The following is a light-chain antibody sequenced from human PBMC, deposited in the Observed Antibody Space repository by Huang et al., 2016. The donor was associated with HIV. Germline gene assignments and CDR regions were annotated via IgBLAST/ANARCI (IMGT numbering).Light chain of an antibody. CDR1: RSVSTN. CDR3: HQYNNWLLS. V-gene: IGKV3-15*01. Sequence: EIVMTQSPATLSVSPGQRVTLSCRANRSVSTNLAWYQQRHGQAPRLLIYGSSTRAPGIPARFSGSGSGTDFSLTISSLQSEDFALYYCHQYNNWLLSFGGGTRA. J-gene: IGKJ4*01. CDR2: GSS.